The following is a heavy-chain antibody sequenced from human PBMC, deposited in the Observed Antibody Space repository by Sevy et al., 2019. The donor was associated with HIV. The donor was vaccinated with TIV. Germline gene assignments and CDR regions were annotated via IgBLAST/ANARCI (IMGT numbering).Heavy chain of an antibody. CDR1: AFTFSSYA. V-gene: IGHV3-23*01. CDR2: ISGSGGST. Sequence: GGSLRLSCAASAFTFSSYAMSWVRQAPGKGLEWVSAISGSGGSTYYADSVKGRFTISRDNSKNTLYLQMNSLRAEDTAVYYCAKDDYYGSGSYYYYYYGMDVWGQGTTVTVSS. CDR3: AKDDYYGSGSYYYYYYGMDV. J-gene: IGHJ6*02. D-gene: IGHD3-10*01.